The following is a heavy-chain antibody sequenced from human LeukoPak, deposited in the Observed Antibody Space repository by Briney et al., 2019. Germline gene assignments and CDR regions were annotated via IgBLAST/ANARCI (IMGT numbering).Heavy chain of an antibody. CDR2: IRSRADGGTA. CDR1: GFTFRDAW. V-gene: IGHV3-15*01. Sequence: GGSLRLSCAASGFTFRDAWMTWVRQAPGKGLEWVGRIRSRADGGTAEYATAVEGRFTISRDNSKDTLYLQMNGLSAEDTAMYYCAKGWGYYASGTYYNRIPDPWGQGILVTVSS. J-gene: IGHJ5*02. D-gene: IGHD3-10*01. CDR3: AKGWGYYASGTYYNRIPDP.